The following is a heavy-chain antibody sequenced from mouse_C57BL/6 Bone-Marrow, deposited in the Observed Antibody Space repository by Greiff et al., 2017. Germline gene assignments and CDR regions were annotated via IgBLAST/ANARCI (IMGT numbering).Heavy chain of an antibody. D-gene: IGHD1-1*01. CDR1: GYTFTSYR. V-gene: IGHV1-64*01. J-gene: IGHJ1*03. CDR3: CYYYGSSWYFDV. CDR2: IHASGGST. Sequence: VQLQQSGAGLVKPGASVKFSCAASGYTFTSYRMPWVQQTPGQGLEWVGMIHASGGSTNYNESFKSQATLTVDKSSSTAYMQENSVISEDSAVYYCCYYYGSSWYFDVWGTGTTVTVSS.